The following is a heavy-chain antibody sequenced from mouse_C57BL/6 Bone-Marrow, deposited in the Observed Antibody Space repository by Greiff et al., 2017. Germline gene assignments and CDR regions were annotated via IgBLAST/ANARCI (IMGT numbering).Heavy chain of an antibody. J-gene: IGHJ4*01. CDR1: GYAFSSSW. CDR2: IYPGDGDT. D-gene: IGHD2-3*01. V-gene: IGHV1-82*01. Sequence: LQESGPELVKPGASVKISCKASGYAFSSSWMNWVQQRPGKGLEWIGRIYPGDGDTTYNAKFKGKATLTADKSSSTAYMQLSSLTSEDSAVYFCAREDGYYAMDYWGQGTSVTVSS. CDR3: AREDGYYAMDY.